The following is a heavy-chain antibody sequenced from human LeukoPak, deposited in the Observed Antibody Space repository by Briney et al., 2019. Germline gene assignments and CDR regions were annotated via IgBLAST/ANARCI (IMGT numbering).Heavy chain of an antibody. CDR2: VFHTGST. V-gene: IGHV4-59*01. CDR1: GGSISAYN. CDR3: ARLGWGSNYVDL. D-gene: IGHD3-16*01. Sequence: PSETLSLTCTVSGGSISAYNWGWIRQPPGKGLEYIGYVFHTGSTNRSPSLESRLTISVDTSKRQFSLKLTSVTAADTAVYYCARLGWGSNYVDLWGQGTLVTVST. J-gene: IGHJ4*02.